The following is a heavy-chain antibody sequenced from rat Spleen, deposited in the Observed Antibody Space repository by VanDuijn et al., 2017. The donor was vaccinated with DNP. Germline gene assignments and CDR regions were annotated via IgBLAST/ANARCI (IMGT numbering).Heavy chain of an antibody. CDR3: TTMGDY. Sequence: EVQLVESGGGPVQPGRSLKLSCLASGFTFSSNWLSWIRQAPGKGLEWVATINPDGSSTNYPDTVKGRFVISRDNAKSTLYLQMDSLRSEDTATYYCTTMGDYWGQGTLVTVSS. CDR2: INPDGSST. CDR1: GFTFSSNW. J-gene: IGHJ3*01. V-gene: IGHV5-35*01.